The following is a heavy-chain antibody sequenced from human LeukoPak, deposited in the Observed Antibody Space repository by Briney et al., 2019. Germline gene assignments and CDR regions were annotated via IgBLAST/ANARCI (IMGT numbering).Heavy chain of an antibody. D-gene: IGHD2-15*01. CDR1: GFTFSSYA. CDR3: ARDRYCSGGSCYSYYYYYYGMDV. Sequence: GGSLRLSCAASGFTFSSYAMHWVRQAPGKGLEWVAVISYDRSNKYYADSVKGRFTISRDNSKNTLYLQMNSLRAEDTAVYYCARDRYCSGGSCYSYYYYYYGMDVWGQGTTVTVSS. J-gene: IGHJ6*02. V-gene: IGHV3-30-3*01. CDR2: ISYDRSNK.